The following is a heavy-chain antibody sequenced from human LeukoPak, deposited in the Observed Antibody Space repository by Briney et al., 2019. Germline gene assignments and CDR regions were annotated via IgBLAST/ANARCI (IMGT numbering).Heavy chain of an antibody. D-gene: IGHD2-15*01. CDR2: ISGSGGCT. CDR3: AKGRTCSGGSCYSRSYFDY. Sequence: GGSLRLSCAASGFTFSSYAMSWVRQAPGKGLEWVSAISGSGGCTYYADSVKGRFTISRDNSKNTLYLQMNSLRAEDTAVYYCAKGRTCSGGSCYSRSYFDYWGQGTLVTVSS. J-gene: IGHJ4*02. V-gene: IGHV3-23*01. CDR1: GFTFSSYA.